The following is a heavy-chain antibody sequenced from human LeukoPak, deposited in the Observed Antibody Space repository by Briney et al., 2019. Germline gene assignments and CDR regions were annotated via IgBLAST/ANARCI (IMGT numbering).Heavy chain of an antibody. V-gene: IGHV1-2*02. CDR3: APAGYSHHSGGSSYFDY. CDR2: INPNSGGT. D-gene: IGHD2-15*01. Sequence: ASVKVSCKASGYTFTGYYVHWVRQAPGQGLEWMGWINPNSGGTNYAQKFQGRVTMTRDTSISTAYMELSRLRSDDTAVYYCAPAGYSHHSGGSSYFDYWGQGTLVTVSS. J-gene: IGHJ4*02. CDR1: GYTFTGYY.